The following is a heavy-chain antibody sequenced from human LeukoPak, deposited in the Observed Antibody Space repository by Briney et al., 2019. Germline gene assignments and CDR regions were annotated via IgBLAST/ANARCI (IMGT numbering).Heavy chain of an antibody. V-gene: IGHV4-34*01. Sequence: SETLSLTXAVYGGSFSGYYWSWIRQPPGKGLEWIGEINHSGSTNYNPSLKSRVTISVDTSKNQFSLKLSSVTAADTAVYYCARGLGNIVVVVAATHFDYWGQGTLVTVSS. J-gene: IGHJ4*02. CDR1: GGSFSGYY. CDR3: ARGLGNIVVVVAATHFDY. D-gene: IGHD2-15*01. CDR2: INHSGST.